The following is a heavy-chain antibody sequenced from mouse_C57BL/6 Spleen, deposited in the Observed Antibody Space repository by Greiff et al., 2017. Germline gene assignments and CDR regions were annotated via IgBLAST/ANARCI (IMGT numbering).Heavy chain of an antibody. CDR1: GFTFSSYT. J-gene: IGHJ3*01. CDR3: ASHYYGSFAC. CDR2: ISGGGGNT. Sequence: EVHLVESGGGLVKPGGSLKLSCAASGFTFSSYTMSWVRQTPEERLEWVATISGGGGNTYYPGSVKGRVTISRDNATNTLYLQLSSLRSEDTALYYCASHYYGSFACWGQGTLVTVSA. D-gene: IGHD1-1*01. V-gene: IGHV5-9*01.